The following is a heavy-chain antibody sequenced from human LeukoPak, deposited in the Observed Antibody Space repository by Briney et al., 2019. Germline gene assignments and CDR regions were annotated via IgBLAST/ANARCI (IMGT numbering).Heavy chain of an antibody. J-gene: IGHJ5*02. V-gene: IGHV1-2*02. D-gene: IGHD5-18*01. CDR3: ARDIYMSRYGLVSWCDP. CDR2: INPNSGNT. Sequence: ASVKVSCKASGYTFTGYYMHWVRQAPGQGLEWMGWINPNSGNTNYAQKFQGRVTMTRDTSINTAYMELSRLRSDDTAIYYCARDIYMSRYGLVSWCDPWGQGTLVSVSS. CDR1: GYTFTGYY.